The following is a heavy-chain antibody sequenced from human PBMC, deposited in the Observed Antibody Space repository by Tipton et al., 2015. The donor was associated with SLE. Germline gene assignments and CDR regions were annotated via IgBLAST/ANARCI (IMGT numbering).Heavy chain of an antibody. Sequence: TLSLTCTVSGGSISSGSYYWSWIRQPAGKGLEWIGRIETSGSTNYNPSLKSRVTISVDTSKNQFSLKLSSVTAADTAVYYCARDRRGWYFDLWGRGTLVTVSS. D-gene: IGHD3-10*01. J-gene: IGHJ2*01. CDR1: GGSISSGSYY. V-gene: IGHV4-61*02. CDR2: IETSGST. CDR3: ARDRRGWYFDL.